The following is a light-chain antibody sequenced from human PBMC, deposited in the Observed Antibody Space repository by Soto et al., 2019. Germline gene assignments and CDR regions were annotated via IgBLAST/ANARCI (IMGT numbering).Light chain of an antibody. Sequence: EIVLTQSPATLSLSPGERATLSCRASQSVSSYLAWYQQKPVQAPRLLIYDASNRATGIPARFSGSGSGTDFTLTISSLEPEDFAVYYCQQRSSWPPYTFGQGTKVDIK. J-gene: IGKJ2*01. CDR1: QSVSSY. V-gene: IGKV3-11*01. CDR3: QQRSSWPPYT. CDR2: DAS.